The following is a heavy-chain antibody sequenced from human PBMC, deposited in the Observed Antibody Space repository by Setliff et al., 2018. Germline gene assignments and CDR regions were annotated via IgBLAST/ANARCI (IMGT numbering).Heavy chain of an antibody. V-gene: IGHV1-2*04. CDR3: ARDGRDYYDSSGYYFRYYYYGMDV. J-gene: IGHJ6*02. CDR1: GYTFTSYD. Sequence: ASVKVSCKASGYTFTSYDINWVRQATGQGLEWMGWINPNSGGTNYAQKFQGLVTMTRDTSISTAYMELRRLRSDDTAVYYCARDGRDYYDSSGYYFRYYYYGMDVWGQGTTVTVSS. CDR2: INPNSGGT. D-gene: IGHD3-22*01.